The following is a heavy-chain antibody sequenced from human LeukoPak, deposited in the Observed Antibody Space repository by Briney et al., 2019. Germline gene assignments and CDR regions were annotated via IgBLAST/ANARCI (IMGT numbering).Heavy chain of an antibody. J-gene: IGHJ4*02. Sequence: ASVKLSCKASGYTFTSYGISWVRQAPGQGLEWMGWISAYNGNTNYAQKLQGRVTMTTDTSTSTAYMELRSLRSDDTAVYYCAGSSADYDSSGYYYVHWGQGTLVTVSS. D-gene: IGHD3-22*01. CDR1: GYTFTSYG. CDR2: ISAYNGNT. CDR3: AGSSADYDSSGYYYVH. V-gene: IGHV1-18*01.